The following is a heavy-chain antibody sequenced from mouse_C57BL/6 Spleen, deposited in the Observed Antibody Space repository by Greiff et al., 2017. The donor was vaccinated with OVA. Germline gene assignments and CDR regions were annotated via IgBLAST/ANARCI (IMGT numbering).Heavy chain of an antibody. J-gene: IGHJ4*01. D-gene: IGHD1-1*01. CDR2: IDPSDSET. CDR1: GYTFTSYW. Sequence: QVQLQQPGAELVRPGSSVKLSCKASGYTFTSYWMPWVKQRPIQGLEWIGNIDPSDSETPYNQKFKDKATLTVDKSSSTAYMQLSSLTSEDSAFYYCARNYGSSYDAMDYWGQGTSVTVSS. CDR3: ARNYGSSYDAMDY. V-gene: IGHV1-52*01.